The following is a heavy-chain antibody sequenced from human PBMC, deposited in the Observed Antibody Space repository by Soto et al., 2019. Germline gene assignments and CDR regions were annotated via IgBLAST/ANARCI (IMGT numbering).Heavy chain of an antibody. CDR2: INYSGTT. CDR1: GGSISSSPYY. V-gene: IGHV4-39*01. Sequence: SETLSLTCTVSGGSISSSPYYWGWIRQPPGKGLECIGFINYSGTTYNNPSLKSRVTISVDTTKNQFSLNLKSVTAADTAVYYCARAGNWFDPWGQGTLVTVSS. CDR3: ARAGNWFDP. J-gene: IGHJ5*02. D-gene: IGHD3-10*01.